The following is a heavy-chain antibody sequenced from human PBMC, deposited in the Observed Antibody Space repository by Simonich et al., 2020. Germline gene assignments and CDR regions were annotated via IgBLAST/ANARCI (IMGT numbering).Heavy chain of an antibody. Sequence: GGGCVQPGGSLRLSCAASGFTFSSYAMSWVPRAPGRGLELVSAISVSGACTYYADTVKGRFTISRENSKNTLYLQMNSLRAEDTAVYYCAKDVGECITMIVVVIDAFDIWGQGTMVTVSS. CDR1: GFTFSSYA. V-gene: IGHV3-23*01. J-gene: IGHJ3*02. D-gene: IGHD3-22*01. CDR3: AKDVGECITMIVVVIDAFDI. CDR2: ISVSGACT.